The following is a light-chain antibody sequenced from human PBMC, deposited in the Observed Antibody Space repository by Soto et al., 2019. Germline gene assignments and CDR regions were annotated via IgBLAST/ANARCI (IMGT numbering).Light chain of an antibody. Sequence: QMTQSASTLPASVGDRVTITCRASQSISTWLAWYQQKPGKAPKLLIFDASTLQSGVPSRFSGSGSGTEFTLTISSLQPDDFATYYCQQYNTFSTFGQGAK. CDR2: DAS. V-gene: IGKV1-5*01. J-gene: IGKJ1*01. CDR3: QQYNTFST. CDR1: QSISTW.